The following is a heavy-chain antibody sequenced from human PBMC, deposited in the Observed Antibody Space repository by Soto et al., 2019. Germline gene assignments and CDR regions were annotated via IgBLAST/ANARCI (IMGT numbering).Heavy chain of an antibody. J-gene: IGHJ4*02. D-gene: IGHD3-3*01. V-gene: IGHV3-7*01. CDR3: ARMYYDFWSGPEYYFAY. CDR2: IKQDGSEK. Sequence: GGSLRLSCAASGFTFSSYWMSWVRQAPGKGLEWVANIKQDGSEKYYVDSVKGRFTISRDNAKNSLYLQMNSLRAEDTAVYYCARMYYDFWSGPEYYFAYWGQGTLVTVSS. CDR1: GFTFSSYW.